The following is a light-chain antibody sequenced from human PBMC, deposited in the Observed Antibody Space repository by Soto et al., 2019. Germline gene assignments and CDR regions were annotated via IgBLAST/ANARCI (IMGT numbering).Light chain of an antibody. CDR2: AAS. Sequence: DIQMTQSPSSLSASVGDRVTINCRASQSIARYLNWYQQRPGKAPKLLIYAASSLQRGVPSRFSGSGSGTDFTLTISSLQLEDFGTYYCQQSYSTPMYTFGQGTRLEIK. J-gene: IGKJ2*01. CDR1: QSIARY. V-gene: IGKV1-39*01. CDR3: QQSYSTPMYT.